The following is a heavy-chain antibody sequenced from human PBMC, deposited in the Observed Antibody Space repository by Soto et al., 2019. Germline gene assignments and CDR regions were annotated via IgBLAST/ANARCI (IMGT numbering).Heavy chain of an antibody. J-gene: IGHJ4*02. CDR2: MYYSGSS. CDR1: GGSISSRTFW. D-gene: IGHD4-4*01. CDR3: ARHPRDDYNYGGSGIFDY. Sequence: QLQLQESGPGLVKPSETLSLTCSVSGGSISSRTFWWAWIRQPPGKGLEWIGDMYYSGSSYSSPSLKSLVTLYVDTSKNQLSLKLNSVTAADTSVYYCARHPRDDYNYGGSGIFDYWGQGPLVTVSS. V-gene: IGHV4-39*01.